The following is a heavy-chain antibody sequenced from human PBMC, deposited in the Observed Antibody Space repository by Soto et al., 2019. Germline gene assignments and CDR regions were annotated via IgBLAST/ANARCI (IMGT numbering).Heavy chain of an antibody. V-gene: IGHV3-23*01. CDR2: ISGSGGST. Sequence: GGSLRLSCAASGCTFSSYAMSWVRQATGKGLEWVSAISGSGGSTYYADSVKGRFTISRDNSKNTLYLQMNSLRAEDTAVYYCAKDWRHSSSWNRRKYNWFDPWGQGTLVTVSS. J-gene: IGHJ5*02. D-gene: IGHD6-13*01. CDR1: GCTFSSYA. CDR3: AKDWRHSSSWNRRKYNWFDP.